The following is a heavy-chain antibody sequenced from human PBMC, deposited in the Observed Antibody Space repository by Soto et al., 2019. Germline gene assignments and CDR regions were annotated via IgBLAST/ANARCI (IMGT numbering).Heavy chain of an antibody. J-gene: IGHJ6*02. V-gene: IGHV1-69*12. D-gene: IGHD5-18*01. CDR3: ARGRGYSYGWYYYGMDV. CDR2: IISSFGTA. CDR1: GGTFSSYA. Sequence: QVQLVQSGAEVKKPGSSVKVSCKASGGTFSSYAIGWVRQAPGQGLEWMGGIISSFGTANYAQKFQGRVTINADESTSTAYMELSSLRSEDTAVYYCARGRGYSYGWYYYGMDVWGQGTTVTVSS.